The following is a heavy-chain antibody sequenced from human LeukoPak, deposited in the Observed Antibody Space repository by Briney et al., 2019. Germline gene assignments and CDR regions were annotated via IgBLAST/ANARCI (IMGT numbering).Heavy chain of an antibody. CDR3: ARERIAAPFFGP. Sequence: PAGTLRLSCAASGFTFSSYSMNWLRQAPGKGLEWVSYISSSSSSTIYYADSVKGRFTISRDNAKNSLYLQMNSLRAEDTAVYYCARERIAAPFFGPWGQGTLVTASS. CDR1: GFTFSSYS. V-gene: IGHV3-48*01. CDR2: ISSSSSSTI. D-gene: IGHD6-6*01. J-gene: IGHJ5*02.